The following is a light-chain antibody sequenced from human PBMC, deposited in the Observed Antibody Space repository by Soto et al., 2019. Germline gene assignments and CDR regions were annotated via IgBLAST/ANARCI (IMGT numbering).Light chain of an antibody. CDR3: QHRSNWPLT. V-gene: IGKV3-11*01. J-gene: IGKJ4*01. CDR2: DVS. Sequence: EIVLTQSPATLPLSPGERATLSCRASQSVGNYLGWYQQRPGQAPRLLIYDVSNRATGIPARFSGSGSGTDFTLTISSLESEDFAVYYCQHRSNWPLTCGGGTKGDIK. CDR1: QSVGNY.